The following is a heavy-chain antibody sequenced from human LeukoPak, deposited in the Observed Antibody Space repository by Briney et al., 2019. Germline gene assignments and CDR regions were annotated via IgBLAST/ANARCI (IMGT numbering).Heavy chain of an antibody. CDR2: IKQDGSEK. CDR3: ARAIRIAAAAENWFDP. CDR1: GFTFSSYW. Sequence: PGGSLRLSCAASGFTFSSYWMSWVRQAPGKGLEWVANIKQDGSEKYYVDSVKGRFTISRDNAKNSLYLQMNSLRAEDTAVYYCARAIRIAAAAENWFDPWGQGTLVTVSS. J-gene: IGHJ5*02. D-gene: IGHD6-13*01. V-gene: IGHV3-7*01.